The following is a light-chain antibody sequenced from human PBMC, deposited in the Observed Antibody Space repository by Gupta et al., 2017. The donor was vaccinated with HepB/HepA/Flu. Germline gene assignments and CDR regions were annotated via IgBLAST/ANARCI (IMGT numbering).Light chain of an antibody. J-gene: IGKJ1*01. V-gene: IGKV4-1*01. Sequence: IVMTQSPDSLPVSLGERATIHCKSSQSLFNTYNNKNYLAWYQQRPGQPPRILFYWASARESGVPDRFSASGSGTDFTLTVSNLQAGDVATYYCQQYFTNPRTFGQGTKVAIK. CDR3: QQYFTNPRT. CDR2: WAS. CDR1: QSLFNTYNNKNY.